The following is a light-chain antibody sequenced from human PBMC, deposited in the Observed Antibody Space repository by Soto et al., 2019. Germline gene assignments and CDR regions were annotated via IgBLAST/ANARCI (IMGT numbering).Light chain of an antibody. CDR3: SSYAGSNNWM. Sequence: QSALTQPPSASGSPGQSVTISCTGTSSDVGGYNYVSWYQQHPGKAPKLMIYEVSKWPSGVPDRFSGSKSGNTASLTVSGLQAEDEADYYCSSYAGSNNWMFGGGTKLTVL. V-gene: IGLV2-8*01. CDR1: SSDVGGYNY. J-gene: IGLJ3*02. CDR2: EVS.